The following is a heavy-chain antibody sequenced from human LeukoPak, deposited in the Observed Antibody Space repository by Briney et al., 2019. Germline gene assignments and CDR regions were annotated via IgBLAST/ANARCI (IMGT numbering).Heavy chain of an antibody. Sequence: GSLRLSCAASGFTFISYWMSWVPQAPGKGLEWIGYIYYSGSTNYNPSLKSRATIPVVTSKNQFSLKLSSVTAADRAVYYCARGQQPFDPWGQGTLVTVSS. J-gene: IGHJ5*02. CDR1: GFTFISYW. V-gene: IGHV4-59*01. D-gene: IGHD1-1*01. CDR2: IYYSGST. CDR3: ARGQQPFDP.